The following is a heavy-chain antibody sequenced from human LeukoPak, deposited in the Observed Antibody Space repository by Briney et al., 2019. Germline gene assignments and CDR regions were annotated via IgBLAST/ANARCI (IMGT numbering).Heavy chain of an antibody. Sequence: SETLSLTCAVYGGSFSGYYWSWIRQPPGKGLEWIGEINHSGSTNYNPSLKSRVTISVDTSKNQFSLKLSSVTAADTAVYYCARESCYDSSGSNWFDPWGQGTLVTVSS. D-gene: IGHD3-22*01. CDR2: INHSGST. V-gene: IGHV4-34*01. J-gene: IGHJ5*02. CDR1: GGSFSGYY. CDR3: ARESCYDSSGSNWFDP.